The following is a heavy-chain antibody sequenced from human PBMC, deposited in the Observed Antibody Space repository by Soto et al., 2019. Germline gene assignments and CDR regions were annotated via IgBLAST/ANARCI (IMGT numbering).Heavy chain of an antibody. CDR2: FNAGNGNT. Sequence: QVQLVQSGAEVKKPGASVKVSCKASGYTFTSYAMHWVRQAPGQRLEWMGWFNAGNGNTKYSQKFQGRVTITRDTSASTAYMELSSLRSEDTAVYYCARVYYYDSSGYYLNWFDPWGQGTLVTVSS. V-gene: IGHV1-3*01. CDR1: GYTFTSYA. CDR3: ARVYYYDSSGYYLNWFDP. J-gene: IGHJ5*02. D-gene: IGHD3-22*01.